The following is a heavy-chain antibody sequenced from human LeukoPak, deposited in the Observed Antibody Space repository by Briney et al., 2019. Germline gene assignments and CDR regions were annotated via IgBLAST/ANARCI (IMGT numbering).Heavy chain of an antibody. D-gene: IGHD3-3*01. V-gene: IGHV3-7*01. CDR2: IKHDGSEK. J-gene: IGHJ4*02. CDR3: ATDRGWRTSGYYLYYFEY. CDR1: GFIFTNYF. Sequence: PGGSLRLSCAASGFIFTNYFMSWVRQAPGKGLEWVASIKHDGSEKYYVDSVRGRFTISRDNTKNSLYLQMSSLRAEDTAVYYCATDRGWRTSGYYLYYFEYWAREPWSPSPQ.